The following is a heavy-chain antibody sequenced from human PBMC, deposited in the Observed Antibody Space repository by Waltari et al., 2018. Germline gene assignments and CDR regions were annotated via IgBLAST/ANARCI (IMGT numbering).Heavy chain of an antibody. D-gene: IGHD6-6*01. CDR3: AKVRLLESSSSSDPSVDY. V-gene: IGHV3-9*01. CDR1: GFTFDDYA. Sequence: QLVESGGGLVQPGRSLRLSCAASGFTFDDYAMHWVRQAPGKGLEWFSGISWNSGSIGYADSVKGRFTIPRDNAKNSLYLQMNCPRAEAPALYYCAKVRLLESSSSSDPSVDYWGQGTLVTVSS. J-gene: IGHJ4*02. CDR2: ISWNSGSI.